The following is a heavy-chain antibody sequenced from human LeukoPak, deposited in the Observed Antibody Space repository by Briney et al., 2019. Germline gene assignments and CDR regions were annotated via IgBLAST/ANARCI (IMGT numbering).Heavy chain of an antibody. CDR2: ISAYNGNT. J-gene: IGHJ5*02. Sequence: GASVKVSCKASGYTFTGHYMHWVRQAPGQGLEWMGWISAYNGNTNYAQKLQGRVTMTTDTSTSTAYMELRSLRSDDTAVYYCARVLRSWRGQLGNWFDPWGQGTLVTVSS. D-gene: IGHD6-13*01. V-gene: IGHV1-18*04. CDR1: GYTFTGHY. CDR3: ARVLRSWRGQLGNWFDP.